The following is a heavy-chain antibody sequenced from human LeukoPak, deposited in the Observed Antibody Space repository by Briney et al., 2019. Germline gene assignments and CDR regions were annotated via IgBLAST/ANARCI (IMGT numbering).Heavy chain of an antibody. J-gene: IGHJ4*02. CDR1: GGSISSYY. D-gene: IGHD2-15*01. CDR3: ARRYYRKRYCSGGSCYNGGVDY. CDR2: IYYSGST. V-gene: IGHV4-59*01. Sequence: SETLSLTCTVSGGSISSYYWSWIRQPPGKGLEWIGYIYYSGSTNYNPSLKSRVTISVDTSKNQFSLKLSSVTAADTAVYYCARRYYRKRYCSGGSCYNGGVDYWGQGTLVTVSS.